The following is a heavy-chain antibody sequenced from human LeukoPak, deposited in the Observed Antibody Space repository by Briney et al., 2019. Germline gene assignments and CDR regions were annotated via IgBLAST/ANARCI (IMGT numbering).Heavy chain of an antibody. CDR3: ARRGEAYYDFWRGVYYYYYMDV. J-gene: IGHJ6*03. CDR1: GGSFSGYY. V-gene: IGHV4-34*01. D-gene: IGHD3-3*01. CDR2: INHSGST. Sequence: SETLSLTCAVYGGSFSGYYWSWIRQPPGKGLEWIGEINHSGSTNYNPSLKSRVTISVDTSKNQFSLKLSSVTAADTAVYYCARRGEAYYDFWRGVYYYYYMDVWGKGTTVTVSS.